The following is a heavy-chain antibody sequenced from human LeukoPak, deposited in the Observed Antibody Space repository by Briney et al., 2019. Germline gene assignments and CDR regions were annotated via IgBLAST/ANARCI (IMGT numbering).Heavy chain of an antibody. CDR3: AKGKGGMDV. CDR2: INHSGST. V-gene: IGHV4-34*01. J-gene: IGHJ6*03. Sequence: PSETLSLTCTVSGGSISTYYWSWIRQPPGKGLEWIGEINHSGSTNYNPSLKSRVTISVDTSKNQFSLKLSSVTAADTAVYYCAKGKGGMDVWGKGTTVTVSS. CDR1: GGSISTYY.